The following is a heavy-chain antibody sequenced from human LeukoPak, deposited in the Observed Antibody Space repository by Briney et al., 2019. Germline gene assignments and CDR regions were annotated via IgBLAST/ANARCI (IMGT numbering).Heavy chain of an antibody. D-gene: IGHD4-17*01. CDR3: GRDGDYIMNAFDY. J-gene: IGHJ4*02. CDR2: IKQDGSET. V-gene: IGHV3-7*01. CDR1: GFTFTRYW. Sequence: GGPLRLSFAASGFTFTRYWMSWVRQAPGKGLEWVANIKQDGSETHYVDSVKGRFTISRDNAKNSVYLQMNSLSDDDTAVYYCGRDGDYIMNAFDYWGQGILVTVSS.